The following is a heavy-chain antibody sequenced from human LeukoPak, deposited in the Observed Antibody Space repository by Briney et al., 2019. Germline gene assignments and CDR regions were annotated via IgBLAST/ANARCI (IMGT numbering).Heavy chain of an antibody. CDR2: INPISGGT. V-gene: IGHV1-2*02. CDR3: ARVAYDAHYYQYGMDV. Sequence: GASVKVSCKVSGYTLTELSMHWVRQAPGKGLEWMGWINPISGGTHFAQKFQGRVTMTRDTSISTAYVELSRLKSDDTAAYYCARVAYDAHYYQYGMDVWGQGTTVTVSS. J-gene: IGHJ6*02. CDR1: GYTLTELS. D-gene: IGHD3-22*01.